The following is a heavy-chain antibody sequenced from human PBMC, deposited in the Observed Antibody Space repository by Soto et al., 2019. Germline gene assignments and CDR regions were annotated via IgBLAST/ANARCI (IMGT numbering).Heavy chain of an antibody. CDR1: GYDFPDYG. J-gene: IGHJ4*02. V-gene: IGHV1-18*04. D-gene: IGHD2-8*01. CDR2: SRSYKQNT. Sequence: QVELLQSGPEMKKPGATVTVSCRATGYDFPDYGISWVRQAPGQGLEWLGWSRSYKQNTNIAQTFKDRVSLTADTATRTALMELRSLISDDTAVSYYARHPSQGRRCIVSDLVDYGGQSTAVTVTS. CDR3: ARHPSQGRRCIVSDLVDY.